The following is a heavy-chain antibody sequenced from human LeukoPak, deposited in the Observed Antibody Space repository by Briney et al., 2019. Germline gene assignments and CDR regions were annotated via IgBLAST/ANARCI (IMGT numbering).Heavy chain of an antibody. D-gene: IGHD6-13*01. CDR3: AVRVPAGDFDY. J-gene: IGHJ4*02. V-gene: IGHV4-38-2*02. CDR2: IYHSGST. Sequence: PSETLSLTCTVSGYSISSGYYWGWIRQPPGKGLEWIGSIYHSGSTYYNPSLKSRVTISVDTSKNQFSLKLSSVTAADTAVYYCAVRVPAGDFDYWGQGTLVTVSS. CDR1: GYSISSGYY.